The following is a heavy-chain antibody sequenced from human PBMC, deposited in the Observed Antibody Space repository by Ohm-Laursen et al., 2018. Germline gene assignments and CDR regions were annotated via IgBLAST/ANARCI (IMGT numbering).Heavy chain of an antibody. Sequence: TLSFTCSVSGCTVSTIYWSCIPQPPGQGLVWIGNSYYSGSTYYNPSLKSRVTTSVDTSKNQFSLKQSSVTAADTAVYYCAREPYCGGDCCPDDGFDIWGQGTMVTVSS. J-gene: IGHJ3*02. CDR3: AREPYCGGDCCPDDGFDI. V-gene: IGHV4-59*02. CDR2: SYYSGST. CDR1: GCTVSTIY. D-gene: IGHD2-21*02.